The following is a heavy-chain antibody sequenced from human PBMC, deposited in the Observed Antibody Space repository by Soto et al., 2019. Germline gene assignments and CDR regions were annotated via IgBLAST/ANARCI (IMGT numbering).Heavy chain of an antibody. CDR3: AKLQWLVRAFDI. D-gene: IGHD6-19*01. CDR2: IYSGGST. CDR1: GFTVSSNY. Sequence: VGSLRLSCAASGFTVSSNYMSWVRQAPGKGLEWVSVIYSGGSTYYADSVKGRFTISRDNSKNTLYLQMNSLRAEDTAVYYCAKLQWLVRAFDIWGQGTMVTVSS. J-gene: IGHJ3*02. V-gene: IGHV3-53*01.